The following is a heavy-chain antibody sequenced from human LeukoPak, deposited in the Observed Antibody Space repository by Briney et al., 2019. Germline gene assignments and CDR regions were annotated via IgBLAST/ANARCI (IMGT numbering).Heavy chain of an antibody. J-gene: IGHJ4*02. V-gene: IGHV3-30*04. CDR1: GFTFSSYA. CDR2: IRYDGSNK. D-gene: IGHD3-22*01. CDR3: ATDRHYYDSSGYFFLLY. Sequence: GRSLRLSCAASGFTFSSYAMHWVRQAPGKGLEWVAFIRYDGSNKYYADSVKGRFTISRDNSKNTLYLQMNSLRAEDTAVYYCATDRHYYDSSGYFFLLYWGQGTLVTVSS.